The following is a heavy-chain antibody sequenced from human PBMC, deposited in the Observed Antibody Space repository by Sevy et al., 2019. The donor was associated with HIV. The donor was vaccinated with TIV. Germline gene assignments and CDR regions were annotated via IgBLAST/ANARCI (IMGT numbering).Heavy chain of an antibody. D-gene: IGHD3-3*01. CDR2: ISGSGGST. V-gene: IGHV3-23*01. CDR3: AKDLESITIFGVVITGPSMPDYGMDV. CDR1: GFTFSSYA. J-gene: IGHJ6*02. Sequence: GESLKISCAASGFTFSSYAMSWVRQAPGKGLELVSAISGSGGSTYYADSVKGRFTISRDNSKNTLYLQMNSLRAEDTAVYYCAKDLESITIFGVVITGPSMPDYGMDVWGQGTTVTVSS.